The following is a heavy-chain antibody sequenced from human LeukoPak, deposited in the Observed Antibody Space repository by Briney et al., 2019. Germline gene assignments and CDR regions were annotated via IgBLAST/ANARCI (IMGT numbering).Heavy chain of an antibody. Sequence: GGSLRLSCAASGFTFDDYAMHWVRQAPGKGLEWVSGISWNSGSIGYADSVKGRFTISRDDAKNPLYLQMNSLRAEDTALYYCAKDIGNYGDYYFDYWGQGTLVTVSS. CDR2: ISWNSGSI. CDR3: AKDIGNYGDYYFDY. V-gene: IGHV3-9*01. J-gene: IGHJ4*02. CDR1: GFTFDDYA. D-gene: IGHD4-17*01.